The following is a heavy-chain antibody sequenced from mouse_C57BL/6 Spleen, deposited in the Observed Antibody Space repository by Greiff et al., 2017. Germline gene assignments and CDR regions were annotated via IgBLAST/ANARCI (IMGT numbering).Heavy chain of an antibody. D-gene: IGHD2-4*01. CDR2: ISDGGSYT. J-gene: IGHJ3*01. CDR3: AREGHYDYAWFAY. Sequence: EVMLVESGGGLVKPGGSLKLSCAASGFTFSSYAMSWVRQTPEKRLEWVATISDGGSYTYYPDNVKGRFTISRDNAKNNLYLQMSHLKSEDTAMYYCAREGHYDYAWFAYWGQGTLVTVSA. CDR1: GFTFSSYA. V-gene: IGHV5-4*01.